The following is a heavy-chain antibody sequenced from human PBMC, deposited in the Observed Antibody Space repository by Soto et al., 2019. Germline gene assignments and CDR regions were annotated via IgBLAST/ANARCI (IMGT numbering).Heavy chain of an antibody. J-gene: IGHJ4*02. D-gene: IGHD5-18*01. CDR3: ARLVLFFGYSYGQQQDYYFHY. Sequence: PGESLKISCKGSGYSFTSYWIGWVRQMPGKGLEWMGIIYPGDSDTRYSPSFQGQVTISADKSISTAYLQWSSLKASDTAMYYCARLVLFFGYSYGQQQDYYFHYWGQGTLVTVSS. V-gene: IGHV5-51*01. CDR1: GYSFTSYW. CDR2: IYPGDSDT.